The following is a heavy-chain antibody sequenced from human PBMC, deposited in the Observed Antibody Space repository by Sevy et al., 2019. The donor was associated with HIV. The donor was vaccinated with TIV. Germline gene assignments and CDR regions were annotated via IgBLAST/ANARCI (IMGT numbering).Heavy chain of an antibody. D-gene: IGHD4-17*01. Sequence: KQSQTLSLTCAVSGGSISSGAYSWNWIRQAPGKGLEWIGYIFHTGNVYYKPSLKSRVTISVDRSKSQFSLRLSSVTAADTAVFYCARDGGTLTTPGSFDIWGQGIMVTVSS. CDR1: GGSISSGAYS. J-gene: IGHJ3*02. V-gene: IGHV4-30-2*01. CDR2: IFHTGNV. CDR3: ARDGGTLTTPGSFDI.